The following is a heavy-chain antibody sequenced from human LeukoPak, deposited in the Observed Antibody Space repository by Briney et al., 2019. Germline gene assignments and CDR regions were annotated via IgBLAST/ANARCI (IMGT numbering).Heavy chain of an antibody. CDR2: IYPGDSDT. V-gene: IGHV5-51*01. CDR1: GYRFTSYW. Sequence: GGSLKISCKGSGYRFTSYWIGWVRQMPGKGLEWMGIIYPGDSDTRYSPSFQGQVNISADKSISTAYLQWSSLKASHTAMYYCARRGYSGSYYLADYWGQGTLVTVSS. D-gene: IGHD1-26*01. CDR3: ARRGYSGSYYLADY. J-gene: IGHJ4*02.